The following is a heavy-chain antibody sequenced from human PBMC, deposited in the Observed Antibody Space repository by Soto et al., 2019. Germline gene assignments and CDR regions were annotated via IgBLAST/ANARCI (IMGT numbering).Heavy chain of an antibody. CDR2: ISWNSGSI. V-gene: IGHV3-9*01. J-gene: IGHJ4*02. Sequence: EVQLVESGGGLVQPGRSLRLSCAASGFTFDDYAMHWVRQAPGKGLEWVSGISWNSGSIGYADSVKGRFTIYRDNAKNSLYLQMNSLRAEDTALYYCAKAWGSEFDYWGQGTLVTVSS. D-gene: IGHD7-27*01. CDR3: AKAWGSEFDY. CDR1: GFTFDDYA.